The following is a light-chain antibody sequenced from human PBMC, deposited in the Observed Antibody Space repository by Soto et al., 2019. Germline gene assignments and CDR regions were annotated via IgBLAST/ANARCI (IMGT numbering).Light chain of an antibody. J-gene: IGKJ1*01. Sequence: DIPMTQSPSTLSASVGDRVTITCRASQSFSSWLAWYQQKPGKAPKLLIYDVSTLQSGVPSRFSGGGSGTEFTLTISSLQPYDFATYYCQQYDTYPWTFGQGTKVEIK. V-gene: IGKV1-5*01. CDR3: QQYDTYPWT. CDR1: QSFSSW. CDR2: DVS.